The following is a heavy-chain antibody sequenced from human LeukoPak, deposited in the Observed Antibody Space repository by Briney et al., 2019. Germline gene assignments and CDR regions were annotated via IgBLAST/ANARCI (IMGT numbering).Heavy chain of an antibody. CDR3: ARSTYSSGRNWFDP. J-gene: IGHJ5*02. Sequence: SETLFLTCTVSGYSISSGYYWGWIRQPPGKGLEWIGSIYHSGSTYYNPSLKSRVTISVDTSKNQFSLKLSSVTAADTAVYYCARSTYSSGRNWFDPWGQGTLVTVSS. V-gene: IGHV4-38-2*02. CDR1: GYSISSGYY. CDR2: IYHSGST. D-gene: IGHD6-19*01.